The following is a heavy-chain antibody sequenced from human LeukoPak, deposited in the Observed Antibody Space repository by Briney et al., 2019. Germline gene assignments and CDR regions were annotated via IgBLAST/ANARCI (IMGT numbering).Heavy chain of an antibody. V-gene: IGHV4-39*01. J-gene: IGHJ6*03. Sequence: SETLSLTCTVSGGSISSSSYYWGWIRQPPGKGLEWIGSIYYSGSTYYNPSLKSRVTISVDTSKKQLSLKLSSVTAADTAVFYCARQRKIAGRPPDESYYYYMDVWGKGTTVTVSS. CDR3: ARQRKIAGRPPDESYYYYMDV. D-gene: IGHD6-6*01. CDR2: IYYSGST. CDR1: GGSISSSSYY.